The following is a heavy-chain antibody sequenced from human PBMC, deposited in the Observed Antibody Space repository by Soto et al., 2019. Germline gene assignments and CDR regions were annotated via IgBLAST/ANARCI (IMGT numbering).Heavy chain of an antibody. J-gene: IGHJ4*02. Sequence: GSLRLSCAASGFTFSSYEMNWVRQAPGKGLEWVSYISSSGSTIYYADSVKGRFTISRDNAKNSLYLQMNSLRAEDTAVYYCARVLELPAYYFDYWGQGTLVTVSS. CDR3: ARVLELPAYYFDY. CDR2: ISSSGSTI. CDR1: GFTFSSYE. V-gene: IGHV3-48*03. D-gene: IGHD1-7*01.